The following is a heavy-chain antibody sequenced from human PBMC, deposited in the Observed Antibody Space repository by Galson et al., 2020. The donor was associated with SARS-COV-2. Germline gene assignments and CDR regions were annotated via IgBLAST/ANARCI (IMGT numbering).Heavy chain of an antibody. CDR2: SKNRRNSYTT. J-gene: IGHJ4*02. V-gene: IGHV3-72*01. Sequence: TGGSLRLSCAASGFTLSDHYIDWVRQAPGKGLEWVARSKNRRNSYTTEYAASVNGRFTISRDHSKNSLYLQMNSLKTEDTAVYYGFGWSDGSADYWGQGTLVTVSS. D-gene: IGHD2-15*01. CDR3: FGWSDGSADY. CDR1: GFTLSDHY.